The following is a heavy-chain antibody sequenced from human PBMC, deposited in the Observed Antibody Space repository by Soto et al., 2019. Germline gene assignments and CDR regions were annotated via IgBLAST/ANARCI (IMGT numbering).Heavy chain of an antibody. Sequence: QITLKESGPALVKPTQTLTLTCTFSGFSLSTRGVGVGWVRQPPGKALECLAVIYWDDDKRYSPSLKSRLTITKDTSKNQVVLTVTNTDPVYKATYYCIHRGDACQGAFDTWCQVTIITVS. J-gene: IGHJ3*02. CDR2: IYWDDDK. D-gene: IGHD2-2*01. CDR3: IHRGDACQGAFDT. CDR1: GFSLSTRGVG. V-gene: IGHV2-5*02.